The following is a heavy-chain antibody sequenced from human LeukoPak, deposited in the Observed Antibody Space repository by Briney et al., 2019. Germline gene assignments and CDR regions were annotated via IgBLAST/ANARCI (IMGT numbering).Heavy chain of an antibody. CDR3: ASETPYYDFWSGYGY. CDR2: ISAYNGNT. V-gene: IGHV1-18*01. CDR1: GYTFTSYG. J-gene: IGHJ4*02. D-gene: IGHD3-3*01. Sequence: ASVKVSCKASGYTFTSYGISWVRQAPGQGLEWMGWISAYNGNTNYAQKLQGRVTMTTDTSTSTAYMELRSLRSDDTAVYYCASETPYYDFWSGYGYWGQGTLVTVSS.